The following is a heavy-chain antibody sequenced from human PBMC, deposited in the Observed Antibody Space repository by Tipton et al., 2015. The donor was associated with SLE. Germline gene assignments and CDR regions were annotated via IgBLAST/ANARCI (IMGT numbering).Heavy chain of an antibody. CDR1: GASIVSTTYY. Sequence: LSLTCTVSGASIVSTTYYWAWDRQPPGKGLEWIGSIYYSGNTYYNPSLRSRVTISIDTSKNQFSLKLTSVTAADSAVYYCAKDYNHDNPDYNWGQGTLVIVSS. J-gene: IGHJ4*02. CDR2: IYYSGNT. D-gene: IGHD4/OR15-4a*01. CDR3: AKDYNHDNPDYN. V-gene: IGHV4-39*07.